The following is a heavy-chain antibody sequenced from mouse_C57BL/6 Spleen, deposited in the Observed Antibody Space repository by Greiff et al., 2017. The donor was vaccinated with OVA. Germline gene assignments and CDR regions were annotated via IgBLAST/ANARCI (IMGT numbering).Heavy chain of an antibody. J-gene: IGHJ2*01. CDR2: INPNNGGT. V-gene: IGHV1-22*01. CDR1: GYTFTDYN. Sequence: EVHLVESGPELVKPGASVKMSCKASGYTFTDYNMHWVKQSHGKSLEWIGYINPNNGGTSYNQKFKGRATLTVNKSSSTAYMELRSLTSEDSAVNDCARDTTVVADYWGQGTTLTVSS. CDR3: ARDTTVVADY. D-gene: IGHD1-1*01.